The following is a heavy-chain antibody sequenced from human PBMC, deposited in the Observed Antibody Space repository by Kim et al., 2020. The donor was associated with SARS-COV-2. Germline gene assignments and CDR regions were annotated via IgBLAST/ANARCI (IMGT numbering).Heavy chain of an antibody. J-gene: IGHJ3*02. D-gene: IGHD2-2*01. CDR2: IVVGSGNT. Sequence: SVKVSCKASGFTFTSSAVQWVRQARGQRLEWIGWIVVGSGNTNYAQKFQERVTITRDMSTSTAYMELSSLRSEDTAVYYCAAPYCSSTSCHDAYDIWGQGTMVTVSS. V-gene: IGHV1-58*01. CDR1: GFTFTSSA. CDR3: AAPYCSSTSCHDAYDI.